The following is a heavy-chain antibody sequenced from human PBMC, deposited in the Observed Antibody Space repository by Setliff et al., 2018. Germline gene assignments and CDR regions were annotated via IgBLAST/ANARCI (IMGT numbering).Heavy chain of an antibody. Sequence: PSETLSLTCAVSGVSVNSLTWWSWVRQTPGKGLEWIGFIYHDGNPEFNPSVNYNPSLKSRITMSIDKSKNQFSLNLRSVTAADTGVYYCARGRIAERPEAIDYWGQGTPVTVSS. CDR1: GVSVNSLTW. J-gene: IGHJ4*02. CDR2: IYHDGNPEFNPSV. V-gene: IGHV4-4*02. D-gene: IGHD6-6*01. CDR3: ARGRIAERPEAIDY.